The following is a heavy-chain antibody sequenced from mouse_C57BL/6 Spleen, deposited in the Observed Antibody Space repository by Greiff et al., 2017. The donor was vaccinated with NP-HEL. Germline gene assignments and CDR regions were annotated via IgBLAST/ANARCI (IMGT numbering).Heavy chain of an antibody. D-gene: IGHD1-1*01. CDR3: ARYGDAMDY. J-gene: IGHJ4*01. Sequence: EVQLQQSGPELVKPGASVKISCKASGYTLTDYYMNWVKQSHGKSLEWIGDINPNNGGTSYNQKFKGKATLTVDKSSSTAYMELRSLTSEDSAVYYCARYGDAMDYWGQGTSVTVSS. V-gene: IGHV1-26*01. CDR1: GYTLTDYY. CDR2: INPNNGGT.